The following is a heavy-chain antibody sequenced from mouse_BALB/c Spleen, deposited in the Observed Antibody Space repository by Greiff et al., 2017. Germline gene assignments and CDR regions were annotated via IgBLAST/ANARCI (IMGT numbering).Heavy chain of an antibody. V-gene: IGHV1-55*01. CDR1: GYNFTSYW. J-gene: IGHJ3*01. CDR2: IYPGSGST. CDR3: ARTVLAY. Sequence: QVQLQQPGAELVKPGTSVKLSCKASGYNFTSYWINWVKLRPGQGLEWIGDIYPGSGSTNYNEKFKSKATLTVDTSSSTAYMQLSSLASEDSALYNCARTVLAYWGEGTLGTVSA.